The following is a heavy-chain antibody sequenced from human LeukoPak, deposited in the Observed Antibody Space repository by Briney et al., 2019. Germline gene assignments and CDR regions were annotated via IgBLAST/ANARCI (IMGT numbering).Heavy chain of an antibody. D-gene: IGHD6-19*01. J-gene: IGHJ4*02. CDR1: GYTFTSYY. V-gene: IGHV1-46*01. CDR3: ARDGGIAVAGAPHSWYYFDY. Sequence: ASVKVSCKASGYTFTSYYMHWVRQAPGQGLEWMGIINPSGGNTSYAQKFQGRVTMTRDTSTSTVYMELSSLRSEDTAVYYCARDGGIAVAGAPHSWYYFDYWGQGTLVTVSS. CDR2: INPSGGNT.